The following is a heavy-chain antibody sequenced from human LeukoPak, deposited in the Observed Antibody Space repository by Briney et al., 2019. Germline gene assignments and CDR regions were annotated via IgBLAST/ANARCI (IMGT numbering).Heavy chain of an antibody. V-gene: IGHV3-20*01. CDR3: ARAIKRSGSYSYFDY. J-gene: IGHJ4*02. CDR2: INWNGGST. CDR1: RFTPDDYV. Sequence: GGSLRLSCAPSRFTPDDYVMSWGPQAPGKGREGVSGINWNGGSTGSADSLKGRFTISRDNAKNSLYLQMNSLRAEDTALYHCARAIKRSGSYSYFDYWGQGTLVTVSS. D-gene: IGHD1-26*01.